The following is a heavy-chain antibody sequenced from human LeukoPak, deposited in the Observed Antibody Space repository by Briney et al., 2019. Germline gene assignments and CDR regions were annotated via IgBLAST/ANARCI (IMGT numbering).Heavy chain of an antibody. D-gene: IGHD2-21*01. Sequence: SETLSLTCTVSGGSISSYYWSWIRQPPGKGLEWIGYIYYSGSTNYNPSLKSRVTISVDTSKNQFSLKLSSVTAAATAVYYCARDSDLSDLALWGQGTLVTVSS. CDR3: ARDSDLSDLAL. J-gene: IGHJ4*02. CDR1: GGSISSYY. CDR2: IYYSGST. V-gene: IGHV4-59*01.